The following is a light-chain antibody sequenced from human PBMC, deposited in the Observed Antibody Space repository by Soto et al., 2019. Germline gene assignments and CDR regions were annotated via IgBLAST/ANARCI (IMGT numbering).Light chain of an antibody. CDR3: SSYTRSKGG. Sequence: QSVLSQPASVSGSPGQSITISCTGTSSDVGGYNYVSWYQQHPGKAPKLMIYEVGNRPSGVSNRFSGSKSGNTASLTISGLQAEDEADYYCSSYTRSKGGFGTGNK. CDR2: EVG. J-gene: IGLJ1*01. CDR1: SSDVGGYNY. V-gene: IGLV2-14*01.